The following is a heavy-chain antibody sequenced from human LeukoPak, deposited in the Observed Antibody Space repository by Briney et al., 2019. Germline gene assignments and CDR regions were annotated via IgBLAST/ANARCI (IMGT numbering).Heavy chain of an antibody. D-gene: IGHD6-13*01. V-gene: IGHV3-30*03. CDR1: GFTFSNYA. CDR2: APSDGGTK. Sequence: GGSLRLSCAASGFTFSNYAMHWVRQAPGEGPEWVAVAPSDGGTKQYADSVKGRFTISRDDSKSTLFLEMNTLRDEDTAVYYCARGVGSSWYYFDYWGQGTLVTVSS. J-gene: IGHJ4*02. CDR3: ARGVGSSWYYFDY.